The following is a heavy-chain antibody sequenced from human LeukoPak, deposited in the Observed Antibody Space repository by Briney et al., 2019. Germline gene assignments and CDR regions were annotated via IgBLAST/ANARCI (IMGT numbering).Heavy chain of an antibody. D-gene: IGHD6-19*01. Sequence: PGGSLRVSCAASGFRFSRNAISWVRQAQGKGLEWVSTIGGSGDKTVDGDSVEGRFTLSRDNSKSMGYLQMNSLTGEDTALYYCVRRGDASSGWGDHDFWGQGALVTVSS. V-gene: IGHV3-23*01. CDR3: VRRGDASSGWGDHDF. CDR2: IGGSGDKT. CDR1: GFRFSRNA. J-gene: IGHJ4*02.